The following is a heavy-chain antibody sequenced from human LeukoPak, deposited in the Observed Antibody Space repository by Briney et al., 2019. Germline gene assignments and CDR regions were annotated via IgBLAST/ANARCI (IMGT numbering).Heavy chain of an antibody. CDR2: INHSGST. Sequence: SETLSLTCAVYGGSFSGYYWSWIRQPPGKGLEWIGEINHSGSTNYNPSLKSRVTISVDTSKNQSSLKLSSVTAADTAVYYCARVLSGYSNSWGQGTLVTVSS. J-gene: IGHJ5*02. D-gene: IGHD3-22*01. CDR3: ARVLSGYSNS. CDR1: GGSFSGYY. V-gene: IGHV4-34*01.